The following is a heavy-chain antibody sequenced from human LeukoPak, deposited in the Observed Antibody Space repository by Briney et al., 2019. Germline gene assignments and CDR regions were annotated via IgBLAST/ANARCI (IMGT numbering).Heavy chain of an antibody. Sequence: GGSLRLSCVASGFTFSSCEMNWVRQAPGKGLEWVSYISSSGHTIYYADSVKGRFTISRDNAKNSLFLQMNSLRAEDTAVYYCAELGITMIGGVWGKGTTVTISS. CDR2: ISSSGHTI. J-gene: IGHJ6*04. D-gene: IGHD3-10*02. V-gene: IGHV3-48*03. CDR3: AELGITMIGGV. CDR1: GFTFSSCE.